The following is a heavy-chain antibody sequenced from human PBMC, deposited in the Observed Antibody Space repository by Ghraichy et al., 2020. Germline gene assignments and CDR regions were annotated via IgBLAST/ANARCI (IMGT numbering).Heavy chain of an antibody. CDR1: GFTFSSYG. J-gene: IGHJ3*02. CDR3: AKFSPSGASYAFDI. Sequence: LSLTCAASGFTFSSYGMHWVRQAPGKGLEWVAVISYDGSNKYYADSVNGRFTISRDNSKNTLYLQMNSLRAEDTAVYYYAKFSPSGASYAFDIWGQGTMVTVSS. CDR2: ISYDGSNK. V-gene: IGHV3-30*18. D-gene: IGHD1-26*01.